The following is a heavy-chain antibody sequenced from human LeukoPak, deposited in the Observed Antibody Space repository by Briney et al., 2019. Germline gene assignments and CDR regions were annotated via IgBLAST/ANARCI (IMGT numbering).Heavy chain of an antibody. CDR3: ARAGITIFGVVIPDFDY. CDR1: GYSLTSYW. D-gene: IGHD3-3*01. Sequence: GESLKISGKGSGYSLTSYWIGWVRQMPGKGLEWMGIIYPGDSDTRYSPSFQGQVTISADKSISTAYLQWSSLKASDTAMYYCARAGITIFGVVIPDFDYWGQGTLVTVSS. V-gene: IGHV5-51*01. J-gene: IGHJ4*02. CDR2: IYPGDSDT.